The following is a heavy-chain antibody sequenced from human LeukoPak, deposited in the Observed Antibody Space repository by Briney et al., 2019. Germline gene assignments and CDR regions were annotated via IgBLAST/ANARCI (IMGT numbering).Heavy chain of an antibody. CDR3: ARGGLRSQRLDLLDS. V-gene: IGHV3-21*01. CDR1: GFTFTRYN. J-gene: IGHJ4*02. CDR2: ISSISNYI. Sequence: GGSLRLSCAASGFTFTRYNMDWVRQAPGKGLEWLSSISSISNYIYYAESVKGRFTISRDNAKNLLYLQMDSLRAEDMAIYYCARGGLRSQRLDLLDSWGQGVLVTVSS. D-gene: IGHD6-25*01.